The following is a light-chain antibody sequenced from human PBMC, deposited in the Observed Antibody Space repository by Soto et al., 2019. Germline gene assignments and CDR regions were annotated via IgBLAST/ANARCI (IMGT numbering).Light chain of an antibody. Sequence: QSALTQPASVSGSPGQSITISCTGTSTDVGGHYYVSWYQQHPGKAPKLIIYGVTDRPSGVSHRFSGSKSGNTASLTISGLQAEDEADYYCTSYTSTNSYVAVGGGTKVTVL. V-gene: IGLV2-14*03. CDR3: TSYTSTNSYVA. CDR1: STDVGGHYY. J-gene: IGLJ2*01. CDR2: GVT.